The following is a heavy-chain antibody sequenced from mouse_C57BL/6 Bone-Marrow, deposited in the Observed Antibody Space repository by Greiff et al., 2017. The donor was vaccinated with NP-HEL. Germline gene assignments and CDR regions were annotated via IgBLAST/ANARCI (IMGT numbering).Heavy chain of an antibody. V-gene: IGHV5-12*01. J-gene: IGHJ4*01. Sequence: EVQVVESGGGLVQPGGSLKLSCAASGFTFSDYYMYWVRQTPEKRLEWVAYISNGGGSTYYPDTVKGRFTISRDNAKNTLYLQMSRLKSEDTAMYYCARPETAQVYYAMDYWGQGTSVTVSS. CDR1: GFTFSDYY. CDR2: ISNGGGST. D-gene: IGHD3-2*02. CDR3: ARPETAQVYYAMDY.